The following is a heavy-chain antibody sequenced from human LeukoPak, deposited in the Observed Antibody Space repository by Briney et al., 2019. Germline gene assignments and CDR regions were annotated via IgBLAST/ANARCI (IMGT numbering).Heavy chain of an antibody. J-gene: IGHJ3*02. CDR3: ARDRGIVVATSAFDI. V-gene: IGHV3-21*01. CDR2: ISSSSSYI. Sequence: TGGSLRLSCAASEFTFSSYSMNWVRQAPGKGLEWVSSISSSSSYIYYADSVKGRFTISRDNAKNSLYLQMNSLRAEDTAVYYCARDRGIVVATSAFDIWGQGTMVTVSS. CDR1: EFTFSSYS. D-gene: IGHD3-22*01.